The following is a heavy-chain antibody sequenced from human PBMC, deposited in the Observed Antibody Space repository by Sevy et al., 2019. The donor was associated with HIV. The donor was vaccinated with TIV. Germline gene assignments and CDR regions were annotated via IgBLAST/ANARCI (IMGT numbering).Heavy chain of an antibody. CDR3: ARLPYVDYSSHFDY. D-gene: IGHD4-4*01. Sequence: GESLKISCKGSGYSFSTSWIGWVRQMPGKGLEWLGIVYPADSDSRYSPSFQGQVTISADKSNSTAYLHWSSLKSSDTAIYYCARLPYVDYSSHFDYGGQGTRVPVPS. CDR1: GYSFSTSW. CDR2: VYPADSDS. V-gene: IGHV5-51*01. J-gene: IGHJ4*02.